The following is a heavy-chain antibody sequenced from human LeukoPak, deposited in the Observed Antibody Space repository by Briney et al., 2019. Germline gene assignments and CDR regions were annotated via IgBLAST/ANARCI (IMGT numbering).Heavy chain of an antibody. CDR3: AEDLWFGERGGY. V-gene: IGHV4-59*08. CDR1: GGSISNYY. D-gene: IGHD3-10*01. CDR2: IYYSGST. J-gene: IGHJ4*02. Sequence: KPSETLSLTCTVSGGSISNYYWSWIRQPPGKGLEWIGYIYYSGSTNYNPSLKSRVTISVDTSKNQFSLKLSSVTAADTAVYYCAEDLWFGERGGYWGQGTLVTVSS.